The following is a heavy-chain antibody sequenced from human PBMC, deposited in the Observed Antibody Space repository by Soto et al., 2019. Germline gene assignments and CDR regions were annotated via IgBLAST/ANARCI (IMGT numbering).Heavy chain of an antibody. CDR3: ARELDPYYGGNSLSLDY. V-gene: IGHV1-69*13. J-gene: IGHJ4*02. D-gene: IGHD4-17*01. Sequence: QVQLVQSGAEVKKPGSSVKVSCKASGGTFSTYGMNWVRLAPGQGLEWLGGIIPKFGTTNYAQKFQCRVTITADESTNTAYMELNYLRSEDTAVYFCARELDPYYGGNSLSLDYWGQGTLVTVSS. CDR1: GGTFSTYG. CDR2: IIPKFGTT.